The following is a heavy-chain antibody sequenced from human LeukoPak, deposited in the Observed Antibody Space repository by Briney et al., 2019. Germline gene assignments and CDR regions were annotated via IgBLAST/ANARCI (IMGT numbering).Heavy chain of an antibody. V-gene: IGHV3-53*01. J-gene: IGHJ4*02. CDR1: GFTVSSNY. Sequence: GGSLRLSCAASGFTVSSNYMSWVRQAPGKGLEWVSVIYSGGSTYCADSVKGRFTISRDNSKNTLYLQMNSLRAEDTAVYYCESGIAAYFDYWGQGTLVTVSS. CDR3: ESGIAAYFDY. CDR2: IYSGGST. D-gene: IGHD6-13*01.